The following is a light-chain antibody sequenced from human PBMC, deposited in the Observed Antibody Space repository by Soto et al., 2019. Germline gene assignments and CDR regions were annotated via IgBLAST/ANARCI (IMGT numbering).Light chain of an antibody. J-gene: IGKJ2*01. Sequence: EIVLTQSPGTLSLSPGERATLSCRASQSVSSSYLAWYQQKPGQAPRLLIYGASSRATGIPDRFSGSGSGTDFNLTSSRLEPEDFAVYYCHQYGSSPPYTFGQGTKLEIK. CDR3: HQYGSSPPYT. V-gene: IGKV3-20*01. CDR2: GAS. CDR1: QSVSSSY.